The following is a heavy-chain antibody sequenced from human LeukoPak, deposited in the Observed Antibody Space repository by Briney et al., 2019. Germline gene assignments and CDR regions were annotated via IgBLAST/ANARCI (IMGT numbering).Heavy chain of an antibody. D-gene: IGHD1-26*01. CDR1: GFTFSNYA. J-gene: IGHJ4*02. V-gene: IGHV3-23*01. CDR3: AKKWGVGTTTLDYFDY. Sequence: PGGSLRLSCAASGFTFSNYAMSWVRQAPGKGLEWVSGISGSGGSTYYADSVKGRFTISRYNSKNTLYLQMNSLTDEDTAVYYCAKKWGVGTTTLDYFDYWGQGTLVTVST. CDR2: ISGSGGST.